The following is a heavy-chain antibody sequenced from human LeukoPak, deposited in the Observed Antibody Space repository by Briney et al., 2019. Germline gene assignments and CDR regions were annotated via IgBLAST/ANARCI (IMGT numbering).Heavy chain of an antibody. Sequence: GGSLRLSCAGSGFTFGGYGMHWFRQTPGKGLEWVAVIAYDGSRAFYADSVKGRFTISRDNSKNTVSVQVDDLRAEDTAVYYCTRYNNDHFDYWGQGTLVTVSS. CDR3: TRYNNDHFDY. D-gene: IGHD1-14*01. CDR2: IAYDGSRA. CDR1: GFTFGGYG. J-gene: IGHJ4*02. V-gene: IGHV3-33*01.